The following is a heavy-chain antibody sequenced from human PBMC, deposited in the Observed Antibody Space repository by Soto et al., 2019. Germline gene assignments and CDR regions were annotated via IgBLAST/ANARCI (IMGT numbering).Heavy chain of an antibody. V-gene: IGHV1-3*01. D-gene: IGHD3-16*01. CDR1: GYTFTSYA. J-gene: IGHJ3*02. CDR3: ARLHSNWGAFDS. Sequence: QVQLVQSGAEVKKPGASVKVSCKASGYTFTSYAMHWVRQAPGQSLEWMGWINAGNGNTKYSQKFQGRVTITRDTSASTGYMELSSMRSEDTTVYYCARLHSNWGAFDSWGKRTMVTVSS. CDR2: INAGNGNT.